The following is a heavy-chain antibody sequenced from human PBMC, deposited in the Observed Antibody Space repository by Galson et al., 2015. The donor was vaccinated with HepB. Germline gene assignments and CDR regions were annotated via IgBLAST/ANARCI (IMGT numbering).Heavy chain of an antibody. Sequence: SLRLSCAASTFTFSSYWMTWVRQAPGKGLEWVANINQDGSEKYYADSVKGRFTISRDNAKNSLYLQMNSLRAGDTAMYYCARDYDPGARPLWYFDLWGRGTLVTVSS. J-gene: IGHJ2*01. D-gene: IGHD3-3*01. CDR1: TFTFSSYW. CDR3: ARDYDPGARPLWYFDL. V-gene: IGHV3-7*01. CDR2: INQDGSEK.